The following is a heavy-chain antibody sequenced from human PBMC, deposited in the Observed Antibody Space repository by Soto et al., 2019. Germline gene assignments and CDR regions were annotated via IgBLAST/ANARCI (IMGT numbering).Heavy chain of an antibody. CDR3: ARGPYYYGSGSYSNWFDP. D-gene: IGHD3-10*01. CDR1: GGSVSSGSYY. CDR2: IYYSGST. V-gene: IGHV4-61*01. J-gene: IGHJ5*02. Sequence: SGTLSLTCTVSGGSVSSGSYYWSWIRQPPGKGLEWIGYIYYSGSTNYNPSLKSRVTISVDTSKNQFSLKLSSVTAADTAVYYCARGPYYYGSGSYSNWFDPWGQGTLVTVSS.